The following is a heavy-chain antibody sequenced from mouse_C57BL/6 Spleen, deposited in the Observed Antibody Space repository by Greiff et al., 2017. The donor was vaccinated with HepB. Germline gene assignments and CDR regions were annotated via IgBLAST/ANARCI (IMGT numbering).Heavy chain of an antibody. Sequence: VKVVESGAELVMPGASVKLSCKASGYTFTSYWMHWVKQRPGQGLEWIGEIDPSDSYTNYNQKFKGKSTLTVDKSSSTAYMQLSSLTSEDSAVYYCAFRNDAMDYWGQGTSVTVSS. V-gene: IGHV1-69*01. CDR2: IDPSDSYT. D-gene: IGHD2-1*01. J-gene: IGHJ4*01. CDR3: AFRNDAMDY. CDR1: GYTFTSYW.